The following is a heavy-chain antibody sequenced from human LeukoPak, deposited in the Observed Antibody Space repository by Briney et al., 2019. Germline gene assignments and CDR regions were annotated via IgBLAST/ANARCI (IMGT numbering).Heavy chain of an antibody. J-gene: IGHJ6*03. CDR3: ARQRADYYYYYVDV. V-gene: IGHV4-39*01. CDR2: IYYSETT. Sequence: SETLSLTCTVSGGSINSANYYWGWLRQPPGKGREWIGSIYYSETTYDNPSLKSRVTISIETSKNQFSLKLSSVTASDTAVYYCARQRADYYYYYVDVWGKGTTVAVS. CDR1: GGSINSANYY.